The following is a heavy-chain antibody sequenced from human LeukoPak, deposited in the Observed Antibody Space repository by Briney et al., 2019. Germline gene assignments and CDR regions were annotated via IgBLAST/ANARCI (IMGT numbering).Heavy chain of an antibody. Sequence: AGSLTLSCAASGFTLSHHGLHWVRQAPGMGLEWVAVIWFDGGKIHYPDSVKRRFTISRDNSNNTIYLQTDNLSADATAVYYCVRGSGGDGYSYWGDYWGQGTLVIVSP. J-gene: IGHJ4*02. D-gene: IGHD5-24*01. CDR3: VRGSGGDGYSYWGDY. CDR2: IWFDGGKI. CDR1: GFTLSHHG. V-gene: IGHV3-33*01.